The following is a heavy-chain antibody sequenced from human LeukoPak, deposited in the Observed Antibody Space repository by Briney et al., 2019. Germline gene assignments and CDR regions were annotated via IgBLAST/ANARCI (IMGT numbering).Heavy chain of an antibody. CDR1: GDSVSSNSAA. J-gene: IGHJ6*03. V-gene: IGHV6-1*01. D-gene: IGHD3-22*01. Sequence: SQTLSLTCAISGDSVSSNSAAWNWIRQSPSRGLEWLGRTYYRSKWYNDYAVSVKSRITINPDTSKNQFSLQLNSVTPEDTAVYYCARGGFMGAYYYDSSHYYYMDVWGKGTTVTVSS. CDR2: TYYRSKWYN. CDR3: ARGGFMGAYYYDSSHYYYMDV.